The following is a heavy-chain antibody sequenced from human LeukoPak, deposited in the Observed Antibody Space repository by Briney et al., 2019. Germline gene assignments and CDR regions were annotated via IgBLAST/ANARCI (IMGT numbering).Heavy chain of an antibody. V-gene: IGHV3-30*04. CDR1: GFTFSSYV. Sequence: GGSLRLSCAASGFTFSSYVMHWVHQAPGKGLEWVAIISYDESNEYYADSVKGRFTISRDKSKNTLDLEMNSLRAADRAVYCCARDTGTSYLSSFDYWGQGNMVTVCS. CDR3: ARDTGTSYLSSFDY. CDR2: ISYDESNE. J-gene: IGHJ4*02. D-gene: IGHD6-6*01.